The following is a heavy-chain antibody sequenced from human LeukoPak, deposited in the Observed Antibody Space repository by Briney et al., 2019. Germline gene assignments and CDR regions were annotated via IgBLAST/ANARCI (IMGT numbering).Heavy chain of an antibody. CDR2: IYTSGST. CDR3: ARVWSRWPSVHDAFDI. CDR1: GGSISSYY. Sequence: PSETLSLTCTVSGGSISSYYWSWIRQPAGKGLEWIGRIYTSGSTNYNPSLKSRVTMSVDTSKNQFSLKLSSVTAADTAVYYCARVWSRWPSVHDAFDIWGQGTMVTVSS. D-gene: IGHD2-21*01. V-gene: IGHV4-4*07. J-gene: IGHJ3*02.